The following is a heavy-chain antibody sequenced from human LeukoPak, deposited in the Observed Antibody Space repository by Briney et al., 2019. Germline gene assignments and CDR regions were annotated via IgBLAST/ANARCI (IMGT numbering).Heavy chain of an antibody. CDR2: IYYSGST. Sequence: SETLSLTCTVSGGSISSSSYYWGWIRQPPGKGLEWIGSIYYSGSTYYNPSLKCRVTISVDTSKNQFSLKLSSVTAADTAVYYCAREEELWLNRRRYFDYWGQGTLVTVSS. CDR1: GGSISSSSYY. CDR3: AREEELWLNRRRYFDY. J-gene: IGHJ4*02. V-gene: IGHV4-39*07. D-gene: IGHD5-18*01.